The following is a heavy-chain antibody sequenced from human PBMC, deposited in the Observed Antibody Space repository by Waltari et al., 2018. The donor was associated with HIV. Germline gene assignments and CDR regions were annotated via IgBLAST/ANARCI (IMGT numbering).Heavy chain of an antibody. J-gene: IGHJ5*02. D-gene: IGHD3-3*01. CDR3: ARVTTIFGVVLDT. CDR1: GGSISSSNW. Sequence: QVQLQESGPGLVKPSGTMSLTCAVSGGSISSSNWWSWVRQSPGKGLEWIGEINHSGSTNYNPSLKSRVTISVDKSKNQFSLKLNSVTAADTAIYHCARVTTIFGVVLDTWGQGTQVTVSS. V-gene: IGHV4-4*02. CDR2: INHSGST.